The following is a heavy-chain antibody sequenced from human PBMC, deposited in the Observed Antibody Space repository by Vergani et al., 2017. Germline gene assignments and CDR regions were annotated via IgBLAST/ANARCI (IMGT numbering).Heavy chain of an antibody. CDR1: GGSISSGGYS. CDR3: ARGSRYCSGGSCYLDAFDI. Sequence: QLQLQESGSGLVKPSQTLSLTCAVSGGSISSGGYSWSWLRQPPGKGLEWIGYIYHSGSTYYNPSLKSRVTISVDRSKNQFSLKLSAVTAADTAVYYCARGSRYCSGGSCYLDAFDIWGQGTMVTVSS. D-gene: IGHD2-15*01. CDR2: IYHSGST. J-gene: IGHJ3*02. V-gene: IGHV4-30-2*01.